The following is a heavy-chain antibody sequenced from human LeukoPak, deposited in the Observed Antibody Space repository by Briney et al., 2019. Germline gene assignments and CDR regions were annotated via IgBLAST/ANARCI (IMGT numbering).Heavy chain of an antibody. CDR1: GGSISSGGYS. J-gene: IGHJ4*02. CDR2: IYHSGST. CDR3: AREARAYYYDSSGYYYTDGFDY. D-gene: IGHD3-22*01. Sequence: PSETLSLTCAVSGGSISSGGYSWSWIRQPPGKGLEWIGYIYHSGSTYYNPSLKSRVTISVDTSKNQFSLKLSSVTAADTAVYYCAREARAYYYDSSGYYYTDGFDYWGQGTLVTVSS. V-gene: IGHV4-30-2*05.